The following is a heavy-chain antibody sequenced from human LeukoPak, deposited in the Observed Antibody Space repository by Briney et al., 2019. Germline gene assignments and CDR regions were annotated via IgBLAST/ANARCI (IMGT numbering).Heavy chain of an antibody. CDR3: ARQVPAAANSFWFDP. Sequence: PSETLSLTCAVYGGSFSGYYWSWIRQPPGKGLEWIGEINHSGSTNYNPSLKSRVTISVDTSKNQSSLKLSSVTAADTAVYYCARQVPAAANSFWFDPWGQGTLVTVSS. CDR1: GGSFSGYY. J-gene: IGHJ5*02. V-gene: IGHV4-34*01. CDR2: INHSGST. D-gene: IGHD2-2*01.